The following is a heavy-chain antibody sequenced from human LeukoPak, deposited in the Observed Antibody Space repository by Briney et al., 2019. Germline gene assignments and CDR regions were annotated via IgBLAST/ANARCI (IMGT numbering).Heavy chain of an antibody. CDR2: TYSGGST. CDR3: ARGSMGYYYGMDG. V-gene: IGHV3-53*01. Sequence: SGGSLRLSCAASGVTLSTYAMSWARQAPGKGLEWVSVTYSGGSTYYADSVKGRFTISRDNSKNTLYLQMNSLRAEDTAVYYCARGSMGYYYGMDGWGQGTTVTVSS. CDR1: GVTLSTYA. D-gene: IGHD5-24*01. J-gene: IGHJ6*02.